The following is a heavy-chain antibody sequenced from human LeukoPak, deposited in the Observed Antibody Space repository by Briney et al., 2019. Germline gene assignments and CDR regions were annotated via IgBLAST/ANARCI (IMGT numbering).Heavy chain of an antibody. CDR3: ASSVGALPPTY. CDR2: ISAYNGNT. CDR1: GYTFTSYG. J-gene: IGHJ4*02. Sequence: ASVKVPCNASGYTFTSYGISWVRQAPGQGLEWMGWISAYNGNTNYAQKFQGRVTMTRDTSISTAYMELSRLRSDDTAVYYCASSVGALPPTYWGQGTLVTVSS. D-gene: IGHD1-26*01. V-gene: IGHV1-18*01.